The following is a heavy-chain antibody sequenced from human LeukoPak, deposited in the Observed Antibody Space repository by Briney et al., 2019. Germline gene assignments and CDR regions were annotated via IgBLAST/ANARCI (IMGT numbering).Heavy chain of an antibody. CDR1: GFTFSSSG. J-gene: IGHJ5*02. V-gene: IGHV3-30*02. Sequence: PGGSLRLSCAASGFTFSSSGMHWVRQAPGKGLEWVAFIRYDGSNKNYADSLEGRFTISRDNSKNALYLQIDSLRPEDTAVYYCAKKRGAAFYNWFDPWGQGALVTVSS. D-gene: IGHD1-26*01. CDR2: IRYDGSNK. CDR3: AKKRGAAFYNWFDP.